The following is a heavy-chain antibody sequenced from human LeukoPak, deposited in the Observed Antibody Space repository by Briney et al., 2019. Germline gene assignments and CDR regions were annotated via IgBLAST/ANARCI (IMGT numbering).Heavy chain of an antibody. CDR2: VDPEDGET. D-gene: IGHD2-2*01. Sequence: GASVKISCKVSGYTFTDYYMHWVQQAPGKGLEWMGLVDPEDGETIYAEKFQGRVTITADTSTDTAYMELSSLRSEDTAVYYGANLDRGGDIVVVPAALYPRDYWGQGTLVTVSS. J-gene: IGHJ4*02. V-gene: IGHV1-69-2*01. CDR1: GYTFTDYY. CDR3: ANLDRGGDIVVVPAALYPRDY.